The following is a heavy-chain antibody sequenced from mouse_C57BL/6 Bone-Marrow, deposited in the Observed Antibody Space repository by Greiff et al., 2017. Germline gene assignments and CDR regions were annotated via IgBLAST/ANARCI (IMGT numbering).Heavy chain of an antibody. CDR1: GYTFTSYG. J-gene: IGHJ1*03. Sequence: VQGVESGAELARPGASVKLSCKASGYTFTSYGISWVKQRTGQGLEWIGEIYPRSGNTYYNEKFKGKATLTADKSSSTAYMELRSLTSEDSAVYFCARSRGYYGRRYFDVWGTGTTGTVSS. CDR2: IYPRSGNT. CDR3: ARSRGYYGRRYFDV. V-gene: IGHV1-81*01. D-gene: IGHD1-1*01.